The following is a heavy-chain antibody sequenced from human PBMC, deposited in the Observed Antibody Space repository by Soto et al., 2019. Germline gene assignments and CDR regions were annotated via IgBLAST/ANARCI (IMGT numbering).Heavy chain of an antibody. CDR3: ARGLYDYGDYEAVRSYYFDY. V-gene: IGHV4-61*01. D-gene: IGHD4-17*01. Sequence: PSETLSLTCTVSGGSVSSGSYYWSWIRQPPGKGLEWIGYIYYSGSTNYNPSLKSRVTISVDTSKNQFSLKLSSVTAADTAVYYCARGLYDYGDYEAVRSYYFDYWGQGTLVTVSS. CDR2: IYYSGST. CDR1: GGSVSSGSYY. J-gene: IGHJ4*02.